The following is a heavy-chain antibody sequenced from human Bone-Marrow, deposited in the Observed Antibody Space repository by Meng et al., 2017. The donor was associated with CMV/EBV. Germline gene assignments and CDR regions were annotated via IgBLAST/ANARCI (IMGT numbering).Heavy chain of an antibody. CDR2: ISYDGSNK. V-gene: IGHV3-30-3*01. Sequence: GGSLRLSCAASGFTFSSYAMHWVRQAPGKGLEWVAVISYDGSNKYYADSVKGRFTISRDNSKNTLYLQMNSLRAEDTAVYYCARDSEYYDFWSTQWDYWGQGTLVTVYS. J-gene: IGHJ4*02. D-gene: IGHD3-3*01. CDR1: GFTFSSYA. CDR3: ARDSEYYDFWSTQWDY.